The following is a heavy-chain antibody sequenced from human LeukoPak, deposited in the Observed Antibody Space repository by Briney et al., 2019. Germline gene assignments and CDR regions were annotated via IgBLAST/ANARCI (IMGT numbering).Heavy chain of an antibody. CDR1: GFTFSDYA. D-gene: IGHD6-13*01. CDR2: LSGSGAGT. Sequence: GGSLRLSCAASGFTFSDYALGWVRQAPGRGLEWVATLSGSGAGTYCSDSVQGRFTISRDNSKRTLFLQMNSLRAEDTAFYYCAKEFSSSRSDAFDIWGQGTMVTVSS. J-gene: IGHJ3*02. V-gene: IGHV3-23*01. CDR3: AKEFSSSRSDAFDI.